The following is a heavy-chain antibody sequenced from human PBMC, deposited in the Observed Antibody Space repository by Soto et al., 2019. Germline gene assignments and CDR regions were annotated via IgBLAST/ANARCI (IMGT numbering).Heavy chain of an antibody. D-gene: IGHD1-26*01. CDR3: ARSGSYCGTLGS. Sequence: SETLSLTCTVSGGSISSFYWTWIRQPPGKGLEWIGHIFSSGTTNYNPPLKSRVTMSVDTSKNQFSLIMTSVTAADTAVYYCARSGSYCGTLGSWGQGTVVTVSS. J-gene: IGHJ5*02. V-gene: IGHV4-59*01. CDR2: IFSSGTT. CDR1: GGSISSFY.